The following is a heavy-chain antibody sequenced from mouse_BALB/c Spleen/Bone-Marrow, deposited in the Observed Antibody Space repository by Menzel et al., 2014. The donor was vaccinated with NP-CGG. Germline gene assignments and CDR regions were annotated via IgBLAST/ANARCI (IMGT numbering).Heavy chain of an antibody. Sequence: QVQLQQSGAELMKPGASVKISCKATGYTFSNYWIEWIKQRPGHGLEWIGEILPGSGSTDYKENFKVKATFTADTSSNTAYMQLSSLTSEDSAVYYCARVIYWYFDVWGAGTTVTVSS. CDR1: GYTFSNYW. CDR2: ILPGSGST. V-gene: IGHV1-9*01. CDR3: ARVIYWYFDV. J-gene: IGHJ1*01.